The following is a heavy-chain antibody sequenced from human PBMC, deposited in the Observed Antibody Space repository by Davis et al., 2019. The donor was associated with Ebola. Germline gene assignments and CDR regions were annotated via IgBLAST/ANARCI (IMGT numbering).Heavy chain of an antibody. V-gene: IGHV4-34*01. D-gene: IGHD3-22*01. CDR2: IDHSGST. CDR1: GGSLSGYY. Sequence: MPSETLSLTCAVYGGSLSGYYWSWIRQPPGKGLEWIGEIDHSGSTNYNSSLKSRVTISVDTSKNQFSLHLSSVTPEDTAVYYCARDPPYDQGYDYWGQGTLVTVSS. CDR3: ARDPPYDQGYDY. J-gene: IGHJ4*02.